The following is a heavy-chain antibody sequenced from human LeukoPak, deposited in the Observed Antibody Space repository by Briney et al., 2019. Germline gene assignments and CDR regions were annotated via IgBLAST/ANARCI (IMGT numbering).Heavy chain of an antibody. D-gene: IGHD2-15*01. V-gene: IGHV3-74*01. Sequence: GGSLRLSCAASGFTFNHYWMNWVRHAPGKGLVWVSRIDTDGSSASYAESVKGRFTISRDNAKNTLYLQMNSLRAEDTAVYYCASSRGAYSWFDPWGQGTLVTVSS. J-gene: IGHJ5*02. CDR1: GFTFNHYW. CDR2: IDTDGSSA. CDR3: ASSRGAYSWFDP.